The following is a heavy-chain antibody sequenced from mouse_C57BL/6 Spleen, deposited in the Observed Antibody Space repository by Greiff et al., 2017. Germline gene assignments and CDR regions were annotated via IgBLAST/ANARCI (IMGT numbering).Heavy chain of an antibody. V-gene: IGHV1-9*01. CDR3: ASYYGSSYGYFDV. CDR1: GYTFTGYW. J-gene: IGHJ1*03. CDR2: ILPGSGST. Sequence: QVQLQQSGAELMKPGASVKLSCKATGYTFTGYWIEWVKQRPGHGLEWIGEILPGSGSTNYNEKFKGKATFTADTSSNTAYMQISSLTTEDSAIYYCASYYGSSYGYFDVWGTGTTVTVSS. D-gene: IGHD1-1*01.